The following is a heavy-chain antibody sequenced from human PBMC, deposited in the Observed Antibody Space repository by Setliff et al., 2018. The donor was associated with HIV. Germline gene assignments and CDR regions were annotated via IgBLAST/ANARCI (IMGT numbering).Heavy chain of an antibody. CDR2: ISPNNGDT. V-gene: IGHV1-2*02. CDR3: ARGDDNFWSGYVYYYMDV. CDR1: GYTFTDYF. D-gene: IGHD3-3*01. J-gene: IGHJ6*03. Sequence: ASVKVSCKASGYTFTDYFMHWVRQAPGQGLEWMGWISPNNGDTTIPQRFQGRVTMTTDTSTSTAYMELRSLRSDDTAVYYCARGDDNFWSGYVYYYMDVWGKGTTVTVS.